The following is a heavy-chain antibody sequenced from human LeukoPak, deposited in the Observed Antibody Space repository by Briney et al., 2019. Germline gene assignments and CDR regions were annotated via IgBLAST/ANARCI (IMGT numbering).Heavy chain of an antibody. CDR1: GGSISSSSYY. Sequence: SETLSLTCTVSGGSISSSSYYWGWIRQPPGKGLEWIGSIYYSGSTYYNPSLKSRVTISVDTSKNQFSLKLSSVTAADTAVYYCASLTYCTNGVCSIHFDYWGQGTLVTVSS. CDR3: ASLTYCTNGVCSIHFDY. J-gene: IGHJ4*02. CDR2: IYYSGST. V-gene: IGHV4-39*01. D-gene: IGHD2-8*01.